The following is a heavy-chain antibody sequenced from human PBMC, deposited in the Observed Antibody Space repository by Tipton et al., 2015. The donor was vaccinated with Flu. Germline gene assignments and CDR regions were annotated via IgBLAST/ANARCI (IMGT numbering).Heavy chain of an antibody. V-gene: IGHV4-34*01. CDR2: INHSGST. J-gene: IGHJ5*02. CDR1: GGSFSGYY. Sequence: TLSLTCAVYGGSFSGYYWSWIRQPPGKGLEWIGEINHSGSTNYNPSLKSRVTISVDTSKNQFSLKLSSVTAADTSVYYCARHGEARLGERTIFGVVIESWFDPWGQGTLVTVSS. D-gene: IGHD3-3*01. CDR3: ARHGEARLGERTIFGVVIESWFDP.